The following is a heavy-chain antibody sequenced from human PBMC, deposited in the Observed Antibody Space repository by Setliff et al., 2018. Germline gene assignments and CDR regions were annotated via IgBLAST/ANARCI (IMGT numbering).Heavy chain of an antibody. CDR3: AGTYYNFLSALDYYYYGMDV. CDR2: INPSGGST. CDR1: GYTFTSYY. J-gene: IGHJ6*02. V-gene: IGHV1-46*01. D-gene: IGHD3-3*01. Sequence: ASVKVSCKASGYTFTSYYMHWVRQSPGQGLEWMGIINPSGGSTSYAQKFQGRVTMTRDTSTSTVYMELSSLRSEDTAVYYCAGTYYNFLSALDYYYYGMDVWGQGTTVTVSS.